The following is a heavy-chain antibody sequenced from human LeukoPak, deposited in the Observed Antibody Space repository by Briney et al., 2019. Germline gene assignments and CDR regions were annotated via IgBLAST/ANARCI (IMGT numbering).Heavy chain of an antibody. CDR1: GGSISSGGYY. CDR3: ARRGCSSTSCYADFDY. CDR2: INHSGST. D-gene: IGHD2-2*01. J-gene: IGHJ4*02. Sequence: SQTLSLTCTVSGGSISSGGYYWSWIRQPPGKGLEWIGEINHSGSTNYNPSLKSRVTISVDTSKNQFSLKLSSVTAADTAVYYCARRGCSSTSCYADFDYWGQGTLVTVSS. V-gene: IGHV4-30-2*01.